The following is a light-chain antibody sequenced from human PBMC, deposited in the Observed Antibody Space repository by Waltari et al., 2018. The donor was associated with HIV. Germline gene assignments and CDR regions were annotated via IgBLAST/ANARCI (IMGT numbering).Light chain of an antibody. CDR3: QAWDTTSVV. Sequence: SYALTQPASASVSPGQTATITCSGDKLGDKYACWYQQRPGQSPVLVIYEDEKRPSGIPERFSGSNSGNTATLTISGTQAMDEADYYCQAWDTTSVVFGGGTKLTVL. CDR1: KLGDKY. V-gene: IGLV3-1*01. CDR2: EDE. J-gene: IGLJ2*01.